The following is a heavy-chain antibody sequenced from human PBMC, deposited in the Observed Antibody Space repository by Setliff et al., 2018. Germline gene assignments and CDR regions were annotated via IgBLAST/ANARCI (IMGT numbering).Heavy chain of an antibody. CDR2: FRPTGRT. D-gene: IGHD4-17*01. V-gene: IGHV4-38-2*02. Sequence: SETLSLTCAVSGSAIDSGHYWGWIRQPPGKGLEWIGSFRPTGRTYYNPSLKSRVTISVDTSKKQFSLKLTSMTAADTAVYYCVRDAGDGYGVDAYAGAGLDIWGQGTMVT. CDR1: GSAIDSGHY. CDR3: VRDAGDGYGVDAYAGAGLDI. J-gene: IGHJ3*02.